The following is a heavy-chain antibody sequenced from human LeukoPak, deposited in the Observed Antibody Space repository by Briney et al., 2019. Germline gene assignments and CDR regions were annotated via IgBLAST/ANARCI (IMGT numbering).Heavy chain of an antibody. J-gene: IGHJ4*02. Sequence: GRSLRLSCAASGFTFRSFGIHWARQAPGKGLEWVAVISYDGSNKNYAASLRGRFTVSRDNSKNTVFLQMNSLRAEDTAVYYCARGHTAVTRHFDFWGQGTLVTVSS. V-gene: IGHV3-30*03. CDR3: ARGHTAVTRHFDF. D-gene: IGHD4-17*01. CDR2: ISYDGSNK. CDR1: GFTFRSFG.